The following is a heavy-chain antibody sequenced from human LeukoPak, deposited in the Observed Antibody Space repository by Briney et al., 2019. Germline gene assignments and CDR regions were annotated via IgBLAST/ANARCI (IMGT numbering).Heavy chain of an antibody. D-gene: IGHD6-6*01. CDR3: ARRRSIAAKDGPFDY. J-gene: IGHJ4*02. Sequence: PSETLSLTCTVSGGSISGSSYYWGWIRQPPGKGLEWIGSIYYSGSTYYNPSLKSRVTISVDTSKNQFSLKLSSVTAADTAVYYCARRRSIAAKDGPFDYWGQGTLVTVSS. V-gene: IGHV4-39*07. CDR1: GGSISGSSYY. CDR2: IYYSGST.